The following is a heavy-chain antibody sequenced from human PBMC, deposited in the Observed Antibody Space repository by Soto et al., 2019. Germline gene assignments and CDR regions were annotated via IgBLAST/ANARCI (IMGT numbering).Heavy chain of an antibody. CDR3: ARRLSDXXGSYYPEX. CDR1: GYSFTSFG. CDR2: ISAYNGNT. Sequence: QVQLVQSGAEVKKPGASVKVSCKASGYSFTSFGISWVRQAPGQGLEWMGWISAYNGNTNYEEKFQGRVTMPTDTSTSTAYMELRSXXXXDTAVYYCARRLSDXXGSYYPEXWGQGTLVTVSS. J-gene: IGHJ4*02. V-gene: IGHV1-18*01. D-gene: IGHD3-10*01.